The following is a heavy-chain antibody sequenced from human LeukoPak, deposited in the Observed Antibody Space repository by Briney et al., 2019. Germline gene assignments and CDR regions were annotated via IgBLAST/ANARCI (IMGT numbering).Heavy chain of an antibody. V-gene: IGHV3-7*01. CDR2: IKQDGSEK. D-gene: IGHD5-12*01. CDR3: ARGPDIVATLREYYFDY. CDR1: GFTFSSYW. Sequence: GGSLRLSCAASGFTFSSYWMSWVRQAPGKGLEWVANIKQDGSEKYYVDSVKGRFTISRDSSKNTLYLQMNSLRAEDTAVYYCARGPDIVATLREYYFDYWGQGTLVTVSS. J-gene: IGHJ4*02.